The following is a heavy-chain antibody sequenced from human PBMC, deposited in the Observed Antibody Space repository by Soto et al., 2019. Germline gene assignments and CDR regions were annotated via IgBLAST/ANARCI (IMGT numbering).Heavy chain of an antibody. V-gene: IGHV4-31*03. CDR1: GGSISSGGYY. Sequence: SETLSLTCTVSGGSISSGGYYWSWIRQHPGKGLEWIGYIYYSGSTYYNPSLKSRVTISVDTSKNQFSLKLSSVTAADTAVYYCAREEMATILFDYWGHGTLVTVSS. J-gene: IGHJ4*01. CDR2: IYYSGST. CDR3: AREEMATILFDY. D-gene: IGHD5-12*01.